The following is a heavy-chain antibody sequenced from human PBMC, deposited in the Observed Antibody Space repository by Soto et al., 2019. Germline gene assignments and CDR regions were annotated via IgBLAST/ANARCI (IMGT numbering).Heavy chain of an antibody. D-gene: IGHD6-19*01. Sequence: QVQLVQSGAEVKKPGASVKVSCKASGYTFTGYYMHWVRQAPGQGREWMGWINPNSGGTNYAQKFQGWVTMTRDTSVSTAYMELSRLRSDDTAVYYCARNGPSVYSSGQRFWFDPWGQGTLVTVSS. CDR3: ARNGPSVYSSGQRFWFDP. CDR1: GYTFTGYY. CDR2: INPNSGGT. J-gene: IGHJ5*02. V-gene: IGHV1-2*04.